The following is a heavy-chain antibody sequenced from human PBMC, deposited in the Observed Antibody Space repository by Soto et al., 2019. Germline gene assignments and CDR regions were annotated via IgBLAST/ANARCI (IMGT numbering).Heavy chain of an antibody. J-gene: IGHJ4*02. V-gene: IGHV3-48*01. CDR1: GFTFISYS. CDR3: AREGNMITFGGVIVNDY. Sequence: GSLRLSCAASGFTFISYSMNWVRQAPGKGLEWVSYISSSSSTIYYADSVKGRFTISRDNAKNSLYLQMNSLRAEDTAVYYCAREGNMITFGGVIVNDYWGQGTLVTVSS. D-gene: IGHD3-16*02. CDR2: ISSSSSTI.